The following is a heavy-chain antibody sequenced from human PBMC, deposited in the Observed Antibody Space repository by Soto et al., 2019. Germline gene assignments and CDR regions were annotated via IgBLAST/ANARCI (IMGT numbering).Heavy chain of an antibody. J-gene: IGHJ6*02. V-gene: IGHV3-48*03. D-gene: IGHD6-13*01. CDR2: ISSSGSTI. Sequence: PGGSLRLSCAASGFTFSIYEMNWVRQAPGKGLEWVSYISSSGSTIYYADSVKGRFTISRDNAKNSLYLQMNSLRAEDTAVYYCARFSKQQLVERVNYYYYGMDVWGQGTTVTVSS. CDR1: GFTFSIYE. CDR3: ARFSKQQLVERVNYYYYGMDV.